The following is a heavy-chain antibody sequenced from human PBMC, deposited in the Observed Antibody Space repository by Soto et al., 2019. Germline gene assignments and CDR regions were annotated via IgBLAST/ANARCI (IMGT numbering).Heavy chain of an antibody. J-gene: IGHJ6*03. CDR1: GGTFSSYT. D-gene: IGHD6-19*01. CDR3: ASGQWLAKHWGTYYYMDV. Sequence: ASVKVSCKASGGTFSSYTISWVRQAPGQGLEWMGRIIPILGIANYAQKFQGRVTITADKSTSTAYMELSSLRSEDTAVYYCASGQWLAKHWGTYYYMDVWGKGTTVTVSS. CDR2: IIPILGIA. V-gene: IGHV1-69*02.